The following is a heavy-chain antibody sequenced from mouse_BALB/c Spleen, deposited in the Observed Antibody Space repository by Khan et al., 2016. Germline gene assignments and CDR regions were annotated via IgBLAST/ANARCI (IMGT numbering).Heavy chain of an antibody. CDR3: ARTVVAPYYAMDY. D-gene: IGHD1-1*01. J-gene: IGHJ4*01. CDR1: GFNIKDTY. V-gene: IGHV14-3*02. CDR2: IDPANGNT. Sequence: EVKLLESGAELVKPGASVKLSCIASGFNIKDTYMHWVKQRPEQGLEWIGRIDPANGNTKYDPKFQGKATITADTSSNTAYLQLSSLTAEYTAVYYCARTVVAPYYAMDYWGQGTSVTVSS.